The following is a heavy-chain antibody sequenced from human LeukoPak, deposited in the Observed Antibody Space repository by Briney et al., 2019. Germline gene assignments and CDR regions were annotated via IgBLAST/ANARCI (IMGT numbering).Heavy chain of an antibody. CDR3: ASLTYYDILTGYPFDY. CDR1: GFTFSSYG. J-gene: IGHJ4*02. Sequence: GESLRLSCAASGFTFSSYGMHCVRQAPGKGLEWVAFIRYVASNKYYADSVKGRFTISRDNSKNTLYLQMNSLRAEDTAVYYCASLTYYDILTGYPFDYWGQGTLVTVSS. CDR2: IRYVASNK. V-gene: IGHV3-30*02. D-gene: IGHD3-9*01.